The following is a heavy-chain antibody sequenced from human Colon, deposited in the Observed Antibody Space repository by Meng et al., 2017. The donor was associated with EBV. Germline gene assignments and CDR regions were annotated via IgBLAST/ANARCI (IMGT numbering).Heavy chain of an antibody. CDR3: ARGGGVIKGLVTWFDP. D-gene: IGHD2-8*01. J-gene: IGHJ5*02. V-gene: IGHV4-34*01. CDR1: GGSLSGYY. CDR2: INHSGTI. Sequence: QQWGAGLVKPSEPLSLTCGVYGGSLSGYYWSWIRQTPGKGLEWIGEINHSGTINYNPSLRSRVTISVDRSNNQFSLRLSSVTAADTAVYYCARGGGVIKGLVTWFDPWGQGTLVTVSS.